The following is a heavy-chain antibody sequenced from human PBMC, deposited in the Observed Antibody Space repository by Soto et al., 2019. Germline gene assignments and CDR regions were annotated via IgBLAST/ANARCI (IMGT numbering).Heavy chain of an antibody. V-gene: IGHV3-74*01. J-gene: IGHJ3*01. CDR1: GFTFSYYW. CDR3: ARGDRGAFDL. Sequence: EVQLLESGGGLVQPGESLRLSCAASGFTFSYYWMHWVRQAPGMGLVWVSRIRSDGSSTTYADSVKGRFTISRDNARNTLYLQMNSLRAEDTAVYYCARGDRGAFDLWGQGTVVTVSS. CDR2: IRSDGSST. D-gene: IGHD1-26*01.